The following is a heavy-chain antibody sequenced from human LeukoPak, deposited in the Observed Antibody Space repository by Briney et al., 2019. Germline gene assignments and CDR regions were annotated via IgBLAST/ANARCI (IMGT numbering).Heavy chain of an antibody. D-gene: IGHD3-22*01. Sequence: PSETLSLTCTVSGGSISSGGYYWSWIRQHPGKGLEWIGYIYYSGSTYYNPSLKSRVTISVDTSKNQFSLNLTSVTAADTAVYYCARVLGGARSSGYSILHFDYWGQGTLVTVSS. CDR3: ARVLGGARSSGYSILHFDY. CDR1: GGSISSGGYY. J-gene: IGHJ4*02. V-gene: IGHV4-31*03. CDR2: IYYSGST.